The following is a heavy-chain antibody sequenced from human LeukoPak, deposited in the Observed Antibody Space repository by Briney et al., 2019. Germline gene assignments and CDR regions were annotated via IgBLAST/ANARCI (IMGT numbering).Heavy chain of an antibody. CDR3: ARGSSRLGYYYYGMDV. D-gene: IGHD6-13*01. CDR1: GFTFSSYG. CDR2: IWYDGSNK. J-gene: IGHJ6*02. Sequence: GGSLRLSCAASGFTFSSYGVHWVRQAPGKGLEWVAVIWYDGSNKYYADSVKGRFTISRDNSKNTLYLQMNSLRDEDTAVYYCARGSSRLGYYYYGMDVWGQGTTVTVSS. V-gene: IGHV3-33*01.